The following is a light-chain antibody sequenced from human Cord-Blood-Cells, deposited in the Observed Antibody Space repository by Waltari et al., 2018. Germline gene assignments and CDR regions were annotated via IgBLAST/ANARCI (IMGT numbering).Light chain of an antibody. J-gene: IGLJ2*01. CDR2: QDS. Sequence: SYELTQPPSVSVSPGQTASIPSSGDKLGGKLACWYQQNPGQSPVLVIYQDSKRPSGIPERFSGSNAGNTATLTISGTQAMDEADYYCQAWDSSTAVFGGGTKLTVL. CDR3: QAWDSSTAV. CDR1: KLGGKL. V-gene: IGLV3-1*01.